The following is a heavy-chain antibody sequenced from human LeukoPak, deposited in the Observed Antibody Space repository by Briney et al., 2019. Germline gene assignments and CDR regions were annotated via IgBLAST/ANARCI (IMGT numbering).Heavy chain of an antibody. CDR2: IWYDGSNK. D-gene: IGHD2/OR15-2a*01. J-gene: IGHJ4*02. CDR3: AREGPRGNSQFDY. V-gene: IGHV3-33*08. CDR1: GFTFSGSA. Sequence: GGSLKLSCAASGFTFSGSAMHWVRQAPGKGLEWVALIWYDGSNKYYADSVKGRLTISRDNSKNTLYLQMNSLRAEDTAVYYCAREGPRGNSQFDYWGQGTLVTVSS.